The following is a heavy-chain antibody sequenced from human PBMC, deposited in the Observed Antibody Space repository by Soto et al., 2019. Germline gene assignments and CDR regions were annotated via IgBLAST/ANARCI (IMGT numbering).Heavy chain of an antibody. CDR1: GFPLSTYW. Sequence: GGPLRLSCAASGFPLSTYWMHWVRQVPAKGLVWVSRISSAGTYTNYADSVKGRFTISRDSARNTLFLQMNYLTGEDTAVYYCARTFVDGMAGFGPWGQRTLVAVSS. D-gene: IGHD2-15*01. V-gene: IGHV3-74*01. CDR2: ISSAGTYT. CDR3: ARTFVDGMAGFGP. J-gene: IGHJ5*02.